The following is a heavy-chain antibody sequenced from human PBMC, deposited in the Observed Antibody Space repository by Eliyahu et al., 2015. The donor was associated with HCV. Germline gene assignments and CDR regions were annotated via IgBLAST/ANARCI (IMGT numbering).Heavy chain of an antibody. CDR2: IYYSGST. CDR3: ARGSVEMSATAD. J-gene: IGHJ4*02. Sequence: QVQLQESGPGLVKPSXTLSXTCXVSGXSISSGDYYWSWIRQPPGKGLEWIGYIYYSGSTYYNPSLKSRVTISVDTSKNQFSLKLSSVTAADTAVYYCARGSVEMSATADWGQGTLVTVSS. CDR1: GXSISSGDYY. V-gene: IGHV4-30-4*08. D-gene: IGHD2-21*01.